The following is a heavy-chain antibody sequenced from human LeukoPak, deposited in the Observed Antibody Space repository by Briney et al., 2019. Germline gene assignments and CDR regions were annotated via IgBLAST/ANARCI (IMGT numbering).Heavy chain of an antibody. CDR3: AKDLASTAPRAFDY. V-gene: IGHV3-23*01. CDR1: GFTFSSYS. J-gene: IGHJ4*02. CDR2: ISASGASL. D-gene: IGHD5-12*01. Sequence: GGSLRLSCAASGFTFSSYSMNWVRQAPGKGLEWVSHISASGASLYYADSVKGRFTISRDNSKKTLYLRMNSLRAEDTALYYCAKDLASTAPRAFDYWGQGTLVTVSS.